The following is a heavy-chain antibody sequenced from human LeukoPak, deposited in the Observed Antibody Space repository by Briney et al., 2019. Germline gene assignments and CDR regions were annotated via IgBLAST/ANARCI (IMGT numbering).Heavy chain of an antibody. D-gene: IGHD3-3*01. CDR1: GYSFTSYW. CDR3: ARLNDFWSGYLDY. Sequence: GESLKISCKRSGYSFTSYWIGWVRQVPGKGLEWMGIIYPGDSDTGYSPSFQGQVTISADKSISTAYLQWSSLKASDTAMYYCARLNDFWSGYLDYWGQGTLVTVSS. CDR2: IYPGDSDT. J-gene: IGHJ4*02. V-gene: IGHV5-51*01.